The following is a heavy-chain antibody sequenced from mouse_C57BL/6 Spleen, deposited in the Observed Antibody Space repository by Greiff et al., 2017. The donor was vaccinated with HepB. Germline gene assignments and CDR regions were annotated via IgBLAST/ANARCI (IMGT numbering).Heavy chain of an antibody. CDR2: IRNKANGYTT. D-gene: IGHD2-3*01. Sequence: EVHLVESGGGLVQPGGSLSLSCAASGFTFTDYYMSWVRQPPGKALEWLVFIRNKANGYTTEYSASVKGRFTISRDNSQSILYLQMNALRAEDSATYYCARFKGWLLRLDYWGQGTSVTVSS. CDR1: GFTFTDYY. V-gene: IGHV7-3*01. CDR3: ARFKGWLLRLDY. J-gene: IGHJ4*01.